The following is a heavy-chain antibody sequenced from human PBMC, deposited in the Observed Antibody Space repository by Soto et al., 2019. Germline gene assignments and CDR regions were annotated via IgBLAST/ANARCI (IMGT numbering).Heavy chain of an antibody. CDR2: LIPLFGTT. Sequence: QVQLVQSGAEVKKPGSSVKVSCEASGGTFSGHAISWVRQAPGQGPEWMGGLIPLFGTTQHAQRFQGKLTITADKSTTTAYMELTSRRFEDTAMYYCARGPNWGYRFDSWGQGTLVTVSS. CDR1: GGTFSGHA. CDR3: ARGPNWGYRFDS. J-gene: IGHJ4*02. D-gene: IGHD7-27*01. V-gene: IGHV1-69*06.